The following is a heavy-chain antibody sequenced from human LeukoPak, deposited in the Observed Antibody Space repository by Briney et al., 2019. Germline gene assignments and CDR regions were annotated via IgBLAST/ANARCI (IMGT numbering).Heavy chain of an antibody. CDR1: GGTFTSYN. D-gene: IGHD3-10*01. J-gene: IGHJ5*02. Sequence: ASVKVSCKASGGTFTSYNINWVRQAPGQGLEWMGGIIPIFGTAKYAQKFQGRVTITADESTSTAYMELRSLRSDDTAVYYCARSSYYGSGSYYRAWFDPWGQGTLVTVSS. CDR2: IIPIFGTA. V-gene: IGHV1-69*13. CDR3: ARSSYYGSGSYYRAWFDP.